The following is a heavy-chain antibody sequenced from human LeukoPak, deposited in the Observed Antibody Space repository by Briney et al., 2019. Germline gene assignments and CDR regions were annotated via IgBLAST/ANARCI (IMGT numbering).Heavy chain of an antibody. CDR2: IYWDDDK. Sequence: TLSLTCTVSGYSISSGYYWGWIRQPPGKALEWLALIYWDDDKRYSPSLKSRLTITKDTSKNQVVLTMTNMDPVDTATYYCAHTPVRMAGAFDYWGQGTLVTVSS. D-gene: IGHD6-19*01. CDR3: AHTPVRMAGAFDY. V-gene: IGHV2-5*02. J-gene: IGHJ4*02. CDR1: GYSISSGYYW.